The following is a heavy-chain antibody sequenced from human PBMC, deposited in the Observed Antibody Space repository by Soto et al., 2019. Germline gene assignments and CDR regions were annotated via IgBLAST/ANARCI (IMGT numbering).Heavy chain of an antibody. CDR3: ARDGAVAGNINFDY. J-gene: IGHJ4*02. CDR2: INAGNGNT. V-gene: IGHV1-3*01. Sequence: QVQLVQSGAEVKKPGASVKVSCKASGYTFTTYAMHWVRQAPGQTLEWMGWINAGNGNTKYSQKFQGRVTMTRDTSAGSAYMELSSLRTEDTGVYYCARDGAVAGNINFDYWGQGTLVTVSS. CDR1: GYTFTTYA. D-gene: IGHD6-19*01.